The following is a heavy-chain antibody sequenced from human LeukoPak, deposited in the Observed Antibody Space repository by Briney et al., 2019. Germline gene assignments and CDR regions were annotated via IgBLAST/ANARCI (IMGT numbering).Heavy chain of an antibody. Sequence: ASVKVSCKASGYTFTSYAIGWVRQAPGQGLEWMGWISGYNGNTNYAQKLQGRVTLTTDTSTSTAYMELRSLRSDDAAIYHCARNVDTSMVTLWYFDYWGQGTLVTVSS. CDR1: GYTFTSYA. V-gene: IGHV1-18*04. CDR3: ARNVDTSMVTLWYFDY. CDR2: ISGYNGNT. J-gene: IGHJ4*02. D-gene: IGHD5-18*01.